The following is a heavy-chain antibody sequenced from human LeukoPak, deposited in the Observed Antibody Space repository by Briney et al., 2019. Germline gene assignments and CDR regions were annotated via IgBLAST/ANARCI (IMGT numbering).Heavy chain of an antibody. CDR2: INHSGST. CDR1: GGSFSGYY. Sequence: PSETLSLTCAVYGGSFSGYYWSWIRQPPGKGLQWIGEINHSGSTNYSPSLKSRVTISVDTSKNQFSLKLSSVTAADTAVYYCARGSWWIRNWFDPWGQGTLVTVSS. D-gene: IGHD5-18*01. J-gene: IGHJ5*02. V-gene: IGHV4-34*01. CDR3: ARGSWWIRNWFDP.